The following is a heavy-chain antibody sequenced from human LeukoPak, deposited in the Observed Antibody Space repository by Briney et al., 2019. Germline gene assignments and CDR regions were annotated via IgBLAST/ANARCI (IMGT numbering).Heavy chain of an antibody. CDR1: GHTFTGYY. Sequence: ASVKVSCEASGHTFTGYYMHWVRQAPGQGLEWVGGINAIRGDTNYAQKFQGRVTMSRDTSVSRAYREVSRLRSDDTAVYYYASKWVTYYYNSSAYHYPTDVFDIWGQGTMVTVSS. V-gene: IGHV1-2*02. CDR3: ASKWVTYYYNSSAYHYPTDVFDI. CDR2: INAIRGDT. J-gene: IGHJ3*02. D-gene: IGHD3-22*01.